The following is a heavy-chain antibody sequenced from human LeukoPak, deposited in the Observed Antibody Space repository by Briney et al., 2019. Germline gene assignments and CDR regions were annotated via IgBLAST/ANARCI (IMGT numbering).Heavy chain of an antibody. CDR2: IHYSGST. CDR3: ARGRPAAAAFDY. V-gene: IGHV4-59*01. D-gene: IGHD2-2*01. Sequence: SETLSLTCTVSGGSMNSYYWSWIRQPPGKGLEWIGYIHYSGSTNYKPSLKSRVTISVDTSKNQFSLKLSSVTTADTAVYYCARGRPAAAAFDYWGQGTLVTVSS. J-gene: IGHJ4*02. CDR1: GGSMNSYY.